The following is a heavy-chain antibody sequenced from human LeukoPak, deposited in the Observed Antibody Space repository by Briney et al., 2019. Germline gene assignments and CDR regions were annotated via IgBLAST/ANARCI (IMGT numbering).Heavy chain of an antibody. D-gene: IGHD6-13*01. J-gene: IGHJ4*02. CDR2: IYYSGST. CDR1: GGSISSSY. Sequence: SETLSLTCTVSGGSISSSYWSWIRQPPGEGLEWIGYIYYSGSTNYNPSLKSRVTISLDTSKNQFSLKLSSVTAADTAVYYCARVAAAGPYDYWGQGTLVTISS. V-gene: IGHV4-59*01. CDR3: ARVAAAGPYDY.